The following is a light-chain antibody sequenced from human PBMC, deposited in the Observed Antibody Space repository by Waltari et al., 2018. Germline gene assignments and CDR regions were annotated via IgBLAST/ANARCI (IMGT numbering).Light chain of an antibody. Sequence: EIVLTQSPDILSLSPGDKATLSCRASQSLTVNYLAWYQQKPGQAPRLLIYAASSRATGVPDRFSGSGSGAHFTLAISRLEPEDFAVYYCQQFESAPRTFGQGTKVEIK. V-gene: IGKV3-20*01. CDR1: QSLTVNY. CDR2: AAS. CDR3: QQFESAPRT. J-gene: IGKJ1*01.